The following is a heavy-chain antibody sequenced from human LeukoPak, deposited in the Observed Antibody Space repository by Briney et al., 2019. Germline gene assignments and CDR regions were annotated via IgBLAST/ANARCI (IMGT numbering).Heavy chain of an antibody. V-gene: IGHV3-21*01. CDR1: GFTFSSYS. Sequence: GGSLRLSCAASGFTFSSYSMNWARHAAGKGLEWVSSISSSSSYIYYADSVKGRFTISRDNAKNSLYLQMNSLRAEDTAVYYCARGSRAGSGGSCSDYWGQGTLVTVSS. CDR2: ISSSSSYI. D-gene: IGHD2-15*01. CDR3: ARGSRAGSGGSCSDY. J-gene: IGHJ4*02.